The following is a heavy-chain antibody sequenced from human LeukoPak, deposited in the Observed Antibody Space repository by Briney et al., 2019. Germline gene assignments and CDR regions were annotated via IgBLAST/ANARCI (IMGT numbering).Heavy chain of an antibody. CDR2: IIPIFGTA. CDR1: GGTFSSYA. CDR3: ARERAGGGSARMFDY. J-gene: IGHJ4*02. D-gene: IGHD2-15*01. Sequence: SVKVSCKASGGTFSSYAISWVRQAPGQGLEWMGGIIPIFGTANYAQKFQGRVTITTDESTSTAYMELSSLRSEDTAVYYCARERAGGGSARMFDYWGQGTLVTVSS. V-gene: IGHV1-69*05.